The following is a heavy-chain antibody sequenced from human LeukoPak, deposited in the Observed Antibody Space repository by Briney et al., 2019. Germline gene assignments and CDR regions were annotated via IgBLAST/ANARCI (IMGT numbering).Heavy chain of an antibody. J-gene: IGHJ3*02. CDR2: INPNSGGT. CDR1: GYTFTGYY. D-gene: IGHD3-10*01. Sequence: GASVKVSCKASGYTFTGYYMHWVRQAPGQGLEWMGWINPNSGGTNYAQKFQGRVTMTRDTSISTAYMELSRLRSDDTAVYYCARDTYYYGSGSYGRDAFDIWGQGTMVTVSS. V-gene: IGHV1-2*02. CDR3: ARDTYYYGSGSYGRDAFDI.